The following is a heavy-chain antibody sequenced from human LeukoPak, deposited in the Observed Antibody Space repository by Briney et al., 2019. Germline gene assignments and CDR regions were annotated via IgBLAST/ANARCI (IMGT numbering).Heavy chain of an antibody. D-gene: IGHD2-2*01. V-gene: IGHV4-34*01. CDR3: ASMLVVPAPYGGYRRFDY. CDR2: INHSGST. CDR1: GGSFSGYY. J-gene: IGHJ4*02. Sequence: SETLSLTCAVYGGSFSGYYWSWIRQPPGKGLEWIGEINHSGSTNYNPSLKSRVTISVDTSKNQFFLKLSSVTAADTAVYYCASMLVVPAPYGGYRRFDYWGQGTLVTVSS.